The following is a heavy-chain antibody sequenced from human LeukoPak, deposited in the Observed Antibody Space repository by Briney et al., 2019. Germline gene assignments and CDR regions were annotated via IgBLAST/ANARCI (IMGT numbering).Heavy chain of an antibody. CDR2: ISSSGSTI. V-gene: IGHV3-48*03. CDR1: GFTFSSYE. D-gene: IGHD3-16*02. CDR3: ARVYRGADY. Sequence: QSGGSLRLSCVASGFTFSSYEMNWVRQAPGKGLEWVSYISSSGSTIYYADSVKGRFTISRDNAKNSLYLQMNSLRAEDTAVYYCARVYRGADYWGQGTLVTVSS. J-gene: IGHJ4*02.